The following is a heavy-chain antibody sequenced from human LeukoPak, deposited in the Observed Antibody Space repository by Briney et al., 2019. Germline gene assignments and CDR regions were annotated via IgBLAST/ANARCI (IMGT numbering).Heavy chain of an antibody. Sequence: GGSLRLSCAASGFTVSSNYMSWVRQAPGKGLEWVSVIYSGGSTYYADSVKGRFTISRDNSKNTLYLQMNSLRAEDTAVYYCARDMRYFDCGYFDYWGQGTLVTVSS. J-gene: IGHJ4*02. V-gene: IGHV3-66*01. CDR2: IYSGGST. CDR3: ARDMRYFDCGYFDY. D-gene: IGHD3-9*01. CDR1: GFTVSSNY.